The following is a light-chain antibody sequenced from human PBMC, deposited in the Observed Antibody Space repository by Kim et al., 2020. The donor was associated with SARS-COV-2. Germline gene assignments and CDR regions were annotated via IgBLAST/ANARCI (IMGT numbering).Light chain of an antibody. CDR3: QQRGSWPPAVT. V-gene: IGKV3-11*01. CDR2: DAA. Sequence: PGEGATLSGRASHNVGINWAWDQQTPGQSPRLRIYDAAMRAAGIPDRFSGSGSGTDFTLTIGSLAPEDFAIYYCQQRGSWPPAVTFGGGTKVDIK. CDR1: HNVGIN. J-gene: IGKJ4*01.